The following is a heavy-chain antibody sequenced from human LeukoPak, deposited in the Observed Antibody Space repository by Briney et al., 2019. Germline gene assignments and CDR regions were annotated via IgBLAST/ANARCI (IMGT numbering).Heavy chain of an antibody. J-gene: IGHJ5*02. V-gene: IGHV4-31*03. CDR1: GGSISSGGYY. Sequence: SETLSLTCTVSGGSISSGGYYWSWIRQHPRKGLESIGYIYYSGSTYYNPSLKSRVTLSVDTSKNQFSLKLTSVTAADTAVYYCARVFRLTGATSRWFDPWGQGTLVTVSS. D-gene: IGHD1-7*01. CDR3: ARVFRLTGATSRWFDP. CDR2: IYYSGST.